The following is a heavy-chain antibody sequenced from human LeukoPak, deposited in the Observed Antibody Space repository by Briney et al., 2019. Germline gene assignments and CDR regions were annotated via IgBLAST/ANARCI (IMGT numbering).Heavy chain of an antibody. CDR1: GGSINSGTFY. CDR2: IYYDGST. Sequence: SETLSLACTVSGGSINSGTFYWGWIRQPPGKGLEWIGSIYYDGSTYYNPSLKSRVTISVDTSKNQFSLKLTSVTAADTAVYFCARRSDSGSDDGEDYFDYWGQGTLVTVSS. D-gene: IGHD1-26*01. J-gene: IGHJ4*02. CDR3: ARRSDSGSDDGEDYFDY. V-gene: IGHV4-39*01.